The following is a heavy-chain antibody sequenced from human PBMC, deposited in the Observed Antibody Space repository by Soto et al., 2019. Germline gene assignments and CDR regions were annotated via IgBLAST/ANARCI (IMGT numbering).Heavy chain of an antibody. Sequence: EVQLVESGGDLVQPGGSLRLSCAASGFTVSSTYMTWVRQAPGKGLEWVSVIYSGGTTYYADSVKGRFTISSDHSKSALHLQINSLRAENTAVYYWGRNYYYLYWGQGTLVTVPS. J-gene: IGHJ4*02. V-gene: IGHV3-66*01. D-gene: IGHD3-22*01. CDR1: GFTVSSTY. CDR2: IYSGGTT. CDR3: GRNYYYLY.